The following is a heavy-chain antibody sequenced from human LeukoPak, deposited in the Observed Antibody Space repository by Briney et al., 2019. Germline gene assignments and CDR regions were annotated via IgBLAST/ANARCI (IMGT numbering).Heavy chain of an antibody. V-gene: IGHV1-18*01. J-gene: IGHJ4*02. CDR3: ATVTSQLGFDY. CDR1: GYTFTSYG. D-gene: IGHD6-13*01. Sequence: ASVKVSCKASGYTFTSYGISWVRQAPGQGLEWMGWISAYNGNTNYAQKLQGRVTMTTDTSTSTAYMELRSLRSEDTAVYYCATVTSQLGFDYWGQGTLVTVPS. CDR2: ISAYNGNT.